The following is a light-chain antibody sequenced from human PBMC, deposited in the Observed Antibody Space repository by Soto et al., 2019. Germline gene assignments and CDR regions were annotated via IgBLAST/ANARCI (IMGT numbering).Light chain of an antibody. V-gene: IGKV1-33*01. CDR3: QQYNNLPLT. CDR1: QDISNY. J-gene: IGKJ4*01. CDR2: DAS. Sequence: DIRMSQSPSSLSASVGDRGIITCQASQDISNYLNWSQQKPGKAPKLLIYDASNLETGVPSRFSGSGSGTDFTFTISSLQPQDIATYYCQQYNNLPLTFGGGTKVEIK.